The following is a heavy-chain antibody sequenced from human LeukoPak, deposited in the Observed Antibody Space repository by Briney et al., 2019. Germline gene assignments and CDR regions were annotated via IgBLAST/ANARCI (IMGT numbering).Heavy chain of an antibody. CDR2: INHSGST. CDR3: ARAIWFGESYYYYYGMDV. J-gene: IGHJ6*02. D-gene: IGHD3-10*01. Sequence: SETLSLTCAVYGGSFSGYYWSWIRQPPGKGLEWIGEINHSGSTNYNPSLKSRVTISVDTSKNQFSLKLSSVTAADTAVYYCARAIWFGESYYYYYGMDVWGQGTTVTVSS. V-gene: IGHV4-34*01. CDR1: GGSFSGYY.